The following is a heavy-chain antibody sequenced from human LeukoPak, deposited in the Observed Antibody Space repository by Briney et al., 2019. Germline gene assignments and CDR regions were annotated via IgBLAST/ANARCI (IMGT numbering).Heavy chain of an antibody. CDR1: GFTFSSYS. Sequence: GGSLRLSCAASGFTFSSYSMNWVRQAPGKGLEWVSSISSSSSYIYYADSAKGRFTISRDNAKNSLHLQMNSLRAEDTAVYYCARDFLDYYDSSGYRKAHAFDIWGQGTMVTVSS. D-gene: IGHD3-22*01. J-gene: IGHJ3*02. CDR3: ARDFLDYYDSSGYRKAHAFDI. V-gene: IGHV3-21*01. CDR2: ISSSSSYI.